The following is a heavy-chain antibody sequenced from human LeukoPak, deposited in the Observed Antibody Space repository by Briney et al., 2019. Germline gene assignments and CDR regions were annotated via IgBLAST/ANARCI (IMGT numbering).Heavy chain of an antibody. CDR1: GFTFSSHE. Sequence: GGSLRLSCAASGFTFSSHEMTWVRQAPGKGLEWVSYISSGGSTIYYADSVKGRFTISRENAKNLLYLQMNSLRAEDTAVYYCATKVDLDFWGQGTLVTVSS. J-gene: IGHJ4*02. D-gene: IGHD4-23*01. V-gene: IGHV3-48*03. CDR2: ISSGGSTI. CDR3: ATKVDLDF.